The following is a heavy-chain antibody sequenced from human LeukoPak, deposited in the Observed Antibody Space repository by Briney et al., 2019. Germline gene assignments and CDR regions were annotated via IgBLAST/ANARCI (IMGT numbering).Heavy chain of an antibody. V-gene: IGHV1-69*02. CDR2: IIPILGIA. J-gene: IGHJ6*02. Sequence: GASVKVSCKASGYTFTGYYMHWVRQAPGQGLEWMGRIIPILGIANYAQKFQGRVTITADKSTSTAYMELSSLRSEDTAVYYCASYDIVVVPAAIDYYGMDVWGQGTTVTVSS. D-gene: IGHD2-2*02. CDR1: GYTFTGYY. CDR3: ASYDIVVVPAAIDYYGMDV.